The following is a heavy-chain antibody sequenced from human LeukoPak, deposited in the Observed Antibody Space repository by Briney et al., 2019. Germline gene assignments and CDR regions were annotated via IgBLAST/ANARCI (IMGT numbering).Heavy chain of an antibody. J-gene: IGHJ6*02. Sequence: QSGGSLRLSCAASGFTFSSYGMHWVRQAPGKGLEWVAVISYDGSNKYYADSVKGRFTISRDNSKNTLYLQMNSLRAEDTAVYYCAKDPRFGVVTYYYYYYGMDVWGQGTTVTVSS. CDR1: GFTFSSYG. D-gene: IGHD3-3*01. CDR3: AKDPRFGVVTYYYYYYGMDV. V-gene: IGHV3-30*18. CDR2: ISYDGSNK.